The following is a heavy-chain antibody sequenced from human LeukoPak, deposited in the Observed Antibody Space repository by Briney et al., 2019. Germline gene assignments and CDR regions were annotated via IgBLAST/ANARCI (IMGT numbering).Heavy chain of an antibody. CDR3: ARGPDIVVVVAAHDY. CDR2: ISYDGSNK. D-gene: IGHD2-15*01. J-gene: IGHJ4*02. Sequence: GGSLRLSCAASGFTFSSYAIHWVRQAPGKGLEWVAVISYDGSNKYYADSVKGRFTISRDNSKNTLYLQMNSLRAEDTAVYYCARGPDIVVVVAAHDYWGQGTLVTVSS. CDR1: GFTFSSYA. V-gene: IGHV3-30-3*01.